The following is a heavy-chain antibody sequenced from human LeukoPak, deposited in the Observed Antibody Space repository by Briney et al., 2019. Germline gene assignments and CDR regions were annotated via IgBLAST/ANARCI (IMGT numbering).Heavy chain of an antibody. CDR1: GGSISSYY. J-gene: IGHJ3*02. Sequence: SETLSLTCTVSGGSISSYYWSWIRQPPGKGLEWIGYIYYSGSTNYNPSLKSRVTISVDTSKNQFSLKLSSVTAADTAVYYCARDPGGDSSGGTAAFDIWGQGTMVTVSS. CDR3: ARDPGGDSSGGTAAFDI. V-gene: IGHV4-59*01. D-gene: IGHD3-22*01. CDR2: IYYSGST.